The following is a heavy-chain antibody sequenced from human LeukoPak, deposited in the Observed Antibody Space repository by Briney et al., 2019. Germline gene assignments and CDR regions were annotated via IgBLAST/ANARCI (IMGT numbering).Heavy chain of an antibody. D-gene: IGHD3-10*01. Sequence: GGSLRLSCAVSGFIFSNFGMHWVRQTPGKGLEWVAVISDDGSKKYSADSVKGRFTISRDNPKNTLYLQMNSLRAEDTAVYYCAKVPLMWFGELFAAPRDYFGMDVWGQGTTVTVSS. V-gene: IGHV3-30*18. CDR3: AKVPLMWFGELFAAPRDYFGMDV. CDR2: ISDDGSKK. J-gene: IGHJ6*02. CDR1: GFIFSNFG.